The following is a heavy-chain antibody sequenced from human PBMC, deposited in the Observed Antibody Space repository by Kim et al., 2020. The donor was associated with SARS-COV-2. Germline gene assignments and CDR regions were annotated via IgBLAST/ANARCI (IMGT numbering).Heavy chain of an antibody. D-gene: IGHD3-16*01. CDR2: GRN. CDR3: ARGYDFLNP. J-gene: IGHJ5*02. V-gene: IGHV4-59*09. Sequence: GRNNYNPTLKSRVTISVDTSKTQFSLKLSSVTAEDTAVYYCARGYDFLNPWGQGTLVTVSS.